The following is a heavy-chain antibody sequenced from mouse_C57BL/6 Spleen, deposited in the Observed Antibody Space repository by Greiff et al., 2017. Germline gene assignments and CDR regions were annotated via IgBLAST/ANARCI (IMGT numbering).Heavy chain of an antibody. CDR2: IYPGDGDT. V-gene: IGHV1-82*01. J-gene: IGHJ4*01. CDR1: GYAFSSSW. D-gene: IGHD3-2*02. CDR3: AREGDSSGYFYAMDY. Sequence: VKLMESGPELVKPGASVKISCKASGYAFSSSWMNWVKQRPGKGLEWIGRIYPGDGDTNYNGKFKGKATLTADKSSSTAYMQLSSLTSEDSAVYFCAREGDSSGYFYAMDYWGQGTSVTVSS.